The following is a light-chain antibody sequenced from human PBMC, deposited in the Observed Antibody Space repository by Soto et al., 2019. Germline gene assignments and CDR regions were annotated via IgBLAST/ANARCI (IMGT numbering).Light chain of an antibody. V-gene: IGLV2-8*01. CDR2: EVS. Sequence: QSALTQPPSASGSPGQTVTISCTGTSSDVGGYNYVSWYQQHPGKAPKVVIYEVSKRPSGVPDRFSGSKSGHTASLTVSGLQTEDEADDCCNSYAGSNNIWVFGGGTQLTVL. CDR1: SSDVGGYNY. CDR3: NSYAGSNNIWV. J-gene: IGLJ3*02.